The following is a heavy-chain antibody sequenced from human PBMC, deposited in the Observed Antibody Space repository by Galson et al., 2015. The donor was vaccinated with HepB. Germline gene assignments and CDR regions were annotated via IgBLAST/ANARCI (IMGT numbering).Heavy chain of an antibody. V-gene: IGHV3-53*01. CDR3: AREGSTGWYWYFDS. D-gene: IGHD6-19*01. Sequence: SLRLSCAASGFTVSSNYMSWVRQAPGKGLEWVSIIYSGGTTYYADSVKGRFTISRDNSKNTVYLQMSSLRAEDTAVYYCAREGSTGWYWYFDSWGQGTLVTVSS. CDR1: GFTVSSNY. CDR2: IYSGGTT. J-gene: IGHJ4*02.